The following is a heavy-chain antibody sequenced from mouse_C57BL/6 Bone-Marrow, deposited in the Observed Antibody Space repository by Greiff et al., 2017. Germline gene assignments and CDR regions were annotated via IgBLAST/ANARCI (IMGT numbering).Heavy chain of an antibody. V-gene: IGHV1-81*01. Sequence: QVQLQQSGAELARPGASVKLSCKASGYTFTSYGISWVKQSTGQGLEWIGEIYPRSGNSYYNEKFKGKATLTADKSSSTAYMELRNLTSEDSAVYFCARGITTVVRDYWGQGTTLTVSS. CDR2: IYPRSGNS. D-gene: IGHD1-1*01. J-gene: IGHJ2*01. CDR1: GYTFTSYG. CDR3: ARGITTVVRDY.